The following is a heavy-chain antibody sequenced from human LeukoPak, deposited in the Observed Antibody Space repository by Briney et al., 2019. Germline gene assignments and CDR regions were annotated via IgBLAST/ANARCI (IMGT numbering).Heavy chain of an antibody. J-gene: IGHJ3*02. CDR3: GNIGGGAFDI. V-gene: IGHV3-23*01. CDR1: GLTFSKFA. CDR2: INDRGTGT. Sequence: GGSLRLSCAASGLTFSKFALSWVRQAPGKGLEWVSTINDRGTGTYYADSVKGRFTISRDNSKNTLSLQMNSLRAEDTAVYYCGNIGGGAFDIWGQGTMVTVSS.